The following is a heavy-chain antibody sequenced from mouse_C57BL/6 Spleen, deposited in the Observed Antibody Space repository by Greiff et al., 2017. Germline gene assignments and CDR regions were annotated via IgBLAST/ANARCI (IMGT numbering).Heavy chain of an antibody. Sequence: QVQLQQPGAELVMPGASVKLSCKASGYTFTSYWMHWVKQRPGQGLEWIGEIDPSDSYTNYNQKFKGKSTLTVDKSSSTAYMQLSSLTSEDSAVYYCARLGRLLLLYYAMDYWGQGTSVTVSS. D-gene: IGHD2-3*01. V-gene: IGHV1-69*01. CDR2: IDPSDSYT. CDR1: GYTFTSYW. CDR3: ARLGRLLLLYYAMDY. J-gene: IGHJ4*01.